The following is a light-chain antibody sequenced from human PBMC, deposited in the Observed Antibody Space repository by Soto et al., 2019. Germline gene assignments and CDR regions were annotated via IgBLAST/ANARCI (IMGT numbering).Light chain of an antibody. Sequence: QAVVTQEPSLSVSPGGTVTLTCGSSTGAVTSGHYPYWFQQKPGQAPRTLIYDTNSKHSWTPARFSGSLLGGKGALTLSGAQPEDEAEYYCLLSYSGPRGPRVVFGGGTKVTVL. CDR3: LLSYSGPRGPRVV. V-gene: IGLV7-46*01. J-gene: IGLJ2*01. CDR2: DTN. CDR1: TGAVTSGHY.